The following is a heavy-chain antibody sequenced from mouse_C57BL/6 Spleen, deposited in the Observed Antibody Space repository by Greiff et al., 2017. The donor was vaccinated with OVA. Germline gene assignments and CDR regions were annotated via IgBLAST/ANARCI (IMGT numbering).Heavy chain of an antibody. V-gene: IGHV1-22*01. CDR3: ARRLGRGGYYAMDY. CDR2: INPNNGGT. D-gene: IGHD4-1*01. Sequence: VQLKQSGPELVKPGASVKMSCKASGYTFTDYNMHWVKQSHGKSLEWIGYINPNNGGTSYNQKFKGKATLTVNKSSSTAYMELRSLTSEDSAVYYCARRLGRGGYYAMDYWGQGTSVTVSS. CDR1: GYTFTDYN. J-gene: IGHJ4*01.